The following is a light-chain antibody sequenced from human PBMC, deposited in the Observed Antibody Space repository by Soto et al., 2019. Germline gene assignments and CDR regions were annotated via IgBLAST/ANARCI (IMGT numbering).Light chain of an antibody. CDR1: QGISSY. J-gene: IGKJ3*01. Sequence: AIRMTQSPSSFSASTGDRVTITCRASQGISSYLAWYQQKPGKAPKLLIYAASTLQSGVPSRFSGSGSGTDCTLTISCLQSEDFATYYCQQYYSYPRFTFGPGTNVDI. V-gene: IGKV1-8*01. CDR3: QQYYSYPRFT. CDR2: AAS.